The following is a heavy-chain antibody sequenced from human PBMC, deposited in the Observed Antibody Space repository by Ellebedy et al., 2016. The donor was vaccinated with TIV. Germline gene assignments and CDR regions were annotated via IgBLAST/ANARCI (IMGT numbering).Heavy chain of an antibody. CDR2: IKQDGSEK. CDR3: ARGDGSSGWYFDY. D-gene: IGHD6-19*01. CDR1: GFTFSSYW. J-gene: IGHJ4*02. Sequence: GESLKISXAASGFTFSSYWMSWVRQAPGKGLEWVANIKQDGSEKYHVDSVKGRFSISRDNAKNSLYLQMNSLRAEDTAVYYCARGDGSSGWYFDYWGQGTLVTVSS. V-gene: IGHV3-7*01.